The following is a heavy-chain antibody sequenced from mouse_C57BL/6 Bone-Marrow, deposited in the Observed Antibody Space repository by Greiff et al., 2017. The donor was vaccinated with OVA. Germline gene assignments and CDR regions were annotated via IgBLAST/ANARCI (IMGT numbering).Heavy chain of an antibody. V-gene: IGHV1-82*01. Sequence: QVQLQQSGPELVKPGASVKISCKASGYAFSSSWMNWVKQRPGKGLEWIGRIYPGDGDTNYNGKFKGKATLTADKSSSTAYMQLSSLTSEDAAVYFCARSGDYGRFAYWGQGTLVTVSA. CDR3: ARSGDYGRFAY. CDR2: IYPGDGDT. CDR1: GYAFSSSW. J-gene: IGHJ3*01. D-gene: IGHD2-4*01.